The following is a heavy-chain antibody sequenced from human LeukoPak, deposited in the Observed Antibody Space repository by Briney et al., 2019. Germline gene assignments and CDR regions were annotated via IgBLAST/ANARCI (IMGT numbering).Heavy chain of an antibody. V-gene: IGHV4-59*01. Sequence: SETLSLTCTVSGGSISSYYWSWIRQPPGKGLEWIGYIYYSGSSNYNPSLKSRVTISVDTSKTQFSLKLSSVTAADTAVYYCARGAPKDYGSGSYPALWGQGTLVTVSS. CDR3: ARGAPKDYGSGSYPAL. CDR1: GGSISSYY. CDR2: IYYSGSS. D-gene: IGHD3-10*01. J-gene: IGHJ4*02.